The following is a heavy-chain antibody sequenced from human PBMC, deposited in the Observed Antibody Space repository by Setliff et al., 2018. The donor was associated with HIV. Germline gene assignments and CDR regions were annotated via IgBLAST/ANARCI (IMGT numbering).Heavy chain of an antibody. D-gene: IGHD6-13*01. V-gene: IGHV4-61*02. CDR1: GPPSTGYYY. CDR2: IYTSGST. J-gene: IGHJ5*02. Sequence: SETLSLTCPQESLRGPPSTGYYYWSWIRQPAGKGLEWIGRIYTSGSTNYNPSLKSRVTISVDTSKNEFSLKLSSVTAADTAVYYCARSSSHWSGWFDPWGQGTLVTVSS. CDR3: ARSSSHWSGWFDP.